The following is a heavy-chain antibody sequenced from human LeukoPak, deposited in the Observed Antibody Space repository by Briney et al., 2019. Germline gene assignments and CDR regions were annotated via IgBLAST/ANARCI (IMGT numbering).Heavy chain of an antibody. CDR2: IGSAGDT. CDR3: ARVSADAGTSHFDS. CDR1: GFTVSSYG. Sequence: GGSLRLSCAAFGFTVSSYGMHWVRQGSGKGLEWVAAIGSAGDTYYTDSVKGRFTISRENAKNSLDLQMNILRAGDTAVYCCARVSADAGTSHFDSWGQGTLVTVSS. D-gene: IGHD6-13*01. J-gene: IGHJ4*02. V-gene: IGHV3-13*01.